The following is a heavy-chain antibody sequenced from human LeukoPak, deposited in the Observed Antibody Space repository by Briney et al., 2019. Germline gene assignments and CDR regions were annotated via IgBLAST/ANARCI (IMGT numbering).Heavy chain of an antibody. CDR3: AREGPSGSYGFDI. CDR2: ISYDGSNK. CDR1: GFTFSSYA. J-gene: IGHJ3*02. Sequence: GGSLRLSCAASGFTFSSYAMHWVRQAPGKGLEGVAVISYDGSNKYYADSVKGRFTISRDNSKNTLYLQMNSLRAEDTAVYYCAREGPSGSYGFDIWGQGTMVTVSS. D-gene: IGHD1-26*01. V-gene: IGHV3-30-3*01.